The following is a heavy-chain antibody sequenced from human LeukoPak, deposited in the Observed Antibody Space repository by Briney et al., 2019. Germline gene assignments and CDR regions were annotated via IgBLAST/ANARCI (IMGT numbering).Heavy chain of an antibody. Sequence: QTGGSLRLSCAASGFTFSSFWMHWVRQAPGKGLVWVSRINSVGSSTSYADSVKGRFTISRDNAKNTLYLQMNSLRAEDTAVYYCARERTSGWDAFDFWGQGTPVTVSS. CDR1: GFTFSSFW. CDR2: INSVGSST. J-gene: IGHJ4*02. CDR3: ARERTSGWDAFDF. D-gene: IGHD6-19*01. V-gene: IGHV3-74*01.